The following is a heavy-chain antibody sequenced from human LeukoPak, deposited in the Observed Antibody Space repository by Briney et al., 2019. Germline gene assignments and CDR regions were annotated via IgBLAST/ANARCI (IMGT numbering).Heavy chain of an antibody. J-gene: IGHJ4*02. Sequence: ASVKVSCKASGYTFTGYYMHWVRQAPGQGLEWMGWMNPNSGNTGYAQKSQGRVTITRNTSISTAYMELSSLRSEDTAVYYCARHGSSSIDYWGQGTLVTVSS. V-gene: IGHV1-8*03. D-gene: IGHD6-13*01. CDR2: MNPNSGNT. CDR3: ARHGSSSIDY. CDR1: GYTFTGYY.